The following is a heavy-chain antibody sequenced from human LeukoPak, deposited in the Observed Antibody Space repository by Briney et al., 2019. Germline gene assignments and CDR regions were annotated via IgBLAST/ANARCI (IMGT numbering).Heavy chain of an antibody. CDR1: GGSISNYY. D-gene: IGHD5-18*01. Sequence: PSETLSLACTVSGGSISNYYWSWLRQPPGKGLEWIGYIYYSGSTNYNPSLESRVTISVGRSKNHFSLKLNSVTAADTAVYYCARGYGTFDFWGQGILVTVSS. V-gene: IGHV4-59*12. CDR3: ARGYGTFDF. CDR2: IYYSGST. J-gene: IGHJ4*02.